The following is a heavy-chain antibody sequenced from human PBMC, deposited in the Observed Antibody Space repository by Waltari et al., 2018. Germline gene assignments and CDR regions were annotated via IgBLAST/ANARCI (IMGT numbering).Heavy chain of an antibody. CDR3: AKDITYYGSGSYVFDY. V-gene: IGHV3-9*01. J-gene: IGHJ4*02. CDR1: GFTVDEYA. Sequence: EVQLVESGGGLVQPGRSLRCSCAASGFTVDEYAMHWVRQAPGQCLEWVSGIRWNSCSIGYADSVKGRFTISRDNAKTSLYLQMNSLRAEDTALYYCAKDITYYGSGSYVFDYWGQGTLVTVSS. D-gene: IGHD3-10*01. CDR2: IRWNSCSI.